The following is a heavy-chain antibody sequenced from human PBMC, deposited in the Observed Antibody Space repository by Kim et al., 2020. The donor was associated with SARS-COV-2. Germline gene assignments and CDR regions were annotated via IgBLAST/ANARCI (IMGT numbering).Heavy chain of an antibody. D-gene: IGHD6-19*01. CDR3: AKDCFKWLVCFDY. V-gene: IGHV3-23*01. Sequence: YADSVKGRFTISRDNSKNTLYLQMNSLRAEDTAVYYCAKDCFKWLVCFDYWGQGTLVTVSS. J-gene: IGHJ4*02.